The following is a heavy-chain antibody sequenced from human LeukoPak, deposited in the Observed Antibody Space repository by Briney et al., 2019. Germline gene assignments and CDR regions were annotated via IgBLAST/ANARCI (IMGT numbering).Heavy chain of an antibody. CDR1: GYSFTRNY. CDR3: ARDQEAFDY. CDR2: IYPRDGST. J-gene: IGHJ4*02. Sequence: ASVKVSCKASGYSFTRNYIHWMRQAPGLGLEWMGMIYPRDGSTSYAQKFQGRVTVTRDTSTSTVHMELSGLRSEDTAVYYCARDQEAFDYWGQGTLVTVSS. V-gene: IGHV1-46*01.